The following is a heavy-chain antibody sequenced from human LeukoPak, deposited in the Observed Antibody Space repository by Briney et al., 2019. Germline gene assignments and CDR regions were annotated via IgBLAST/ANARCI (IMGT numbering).Heavy chain of an antibody. CDR2: IKSDGSYT. CDR1: GFTFSNYW. CDR3: ARDFDMGGTPGDDFDF. Sequence: GGSLRLSCAASGFTFSNYWMHWVRQAPGEGLVWVSRIKSDGSYTSYADSVKGRFTISRDNAKNTLYLQMSSLRAEDTAVYYCARDFDMGGTPGDDFDFWGQGTLVTVSS. V-gene: IGHV3-74*01. D-gene: IGHD3-9*01. J-gene: IGHJ4*02.